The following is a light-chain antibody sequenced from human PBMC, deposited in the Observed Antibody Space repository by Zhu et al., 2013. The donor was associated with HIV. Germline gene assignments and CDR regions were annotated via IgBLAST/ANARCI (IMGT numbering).Light chain of an antibody. J-gene: IGKJ4*01. CDR1: QSIYNTY. CDR2: GAS. CDR3: HQYGSSPLT. V-gene: IGKV3-20*01. Sequence: EIVLTQSPGTLSLSPGDTATLSCRASQSIYNTYLSWYQQKPGQAPRLLMYGASTRGTGIPDRFSGSGSGTDFSLSISRLEPEDFAVYYCHQYGSSPLTFGGGTTVGIK.